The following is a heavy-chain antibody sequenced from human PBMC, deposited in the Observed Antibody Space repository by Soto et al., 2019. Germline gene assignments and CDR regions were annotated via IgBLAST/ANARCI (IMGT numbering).Heavy chain of an antibody. CDR2: VFPGDSET. CDR3: ARRKLHCGGGSCHGTNGLDY. CDR1: GYTFTNYW. Sequence: GESLKISCQVSGYTFTNYWVAWVRQMPAKGLEWMGIVFPGDSETRYSPSFQGQVTFSADQSTSTAFLKWNSLRASDTAVYYCARRKLHCGGGSCHGTNGLDYWGQGTKVTVSS. J-gene: IGHJ4*02. V-gene: IGHV5-51*01. D-gene: IGHD2-15*01.